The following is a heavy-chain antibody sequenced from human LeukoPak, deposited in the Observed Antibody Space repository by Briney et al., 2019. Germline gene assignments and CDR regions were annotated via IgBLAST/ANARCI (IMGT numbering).Heavy chain of an antibody. D-gene: IGHD3-22*01. CDR1: GYTLTELS. J-gene: IGHJ4*02. V-gene: IGHV1-24*01. CDR3: AARPYYDSSGYYHNDY. Sequence: ASVKVSCKVSGYTLTELSMHWARQAPGKGLEWMGGFDPEDGETIYAQKFQGRVTMTEDTSTDTAYMELSSLRSEDTAVYYCAARPYYDSSGYYHNDYWGQGTLVTVSS. CDR2: FDPEDGET.